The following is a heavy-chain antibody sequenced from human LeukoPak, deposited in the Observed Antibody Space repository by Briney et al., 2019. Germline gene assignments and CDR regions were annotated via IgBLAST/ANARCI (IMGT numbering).Heavy chain of an antibody. CDR2: IYYSGST. Sequence: PETLSLTCTVSGDSISRYYWSWIRQPPGKGLEWIGYIYYSGSTNYNPSLKSRVTMSVDTSKNQFSLTLSSVTAADTAVYYCARDRGPDCSGGRCWDYWGQGTLVTVSS. CDR3: ARDRGPDCSGGRCWDY. D-gene: IGHD2-15*01. CDR1: GDSISRYY. V-gene: IGHV4-59*01. J-gene: IGHJ4*02.